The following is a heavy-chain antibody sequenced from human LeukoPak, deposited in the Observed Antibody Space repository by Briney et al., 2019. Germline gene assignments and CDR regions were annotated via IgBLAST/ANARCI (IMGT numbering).Heavy chain of an antibody. CDR1: GGTFSSYA. Sequence: SVKVSCKASGGTFSSYAISWVRQAPGQGLEWMGGIIPIFGTANYAQKFQGRVTITADKSTSTAYMELSSLRSEDTAVYYCARHIAAAGYFDYWGQGTLVTVSS. D-gene: IGHD6-13*01. CDR3: ARHIAAAGYFDY. J-gene: IGHJ4*02. CDR2: IIPIFGTA. V-gene: IGHV1-69*06.